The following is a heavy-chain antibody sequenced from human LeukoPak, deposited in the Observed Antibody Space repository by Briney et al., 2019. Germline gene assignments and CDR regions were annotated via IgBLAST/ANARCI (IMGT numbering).Heavy chain of an antibody. D-gene: IGHD2-15*01. CDR2: IYRSGST. CDR3: ARGLSAIVY. J-gene: IGHJ4*02. V-gene: IGHV4-30-2*01. Sequence: SQTLSLTCAVSGGSINSGNGWSWIRQPPGKGLEWIGYIYRSGSTLYNPSLKSRVSITIDKSKNQFSLKLNSVTAADTAVYYCARGLSAIVYWGQGTLVTVFS. CDR1: GGSINSGNG.